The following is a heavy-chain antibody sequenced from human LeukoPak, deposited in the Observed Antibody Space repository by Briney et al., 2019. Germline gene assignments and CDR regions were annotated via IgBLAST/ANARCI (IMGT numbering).Heavy chain of an antibody. Sequence: SVKVSCKASGGTFSSYTISWVRQAPGQGLEWMGRIIPILGIANYAQKFQGRVTITADKSTSTAYMKLRSLRSEDTAVYYRADHYYDSSGYYEYFDYWGQGTLVTVSS. D-gene: IGHD3-22*01. J-gene: IGHJ4*02. V-gene: IGHV1-69*02. CDR2: IIPILGIA. CDR1: GGTFSSYT. CDR3: ADHYYDSSGYYEYFDY.